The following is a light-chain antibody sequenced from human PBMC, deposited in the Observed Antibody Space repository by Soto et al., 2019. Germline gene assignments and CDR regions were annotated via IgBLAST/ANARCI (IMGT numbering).Light chain of an antibody. V-gene: IGKV3-20*01. CDR2: GAS. CDR1: QSVSSSY. J-gene: IGKJ3*01. Sequence: EIVLTHAPGALSMSPGERATLSCRASQSVSSSYLAWYQQKPGQAPRLLIYGASSRATGIPDRFSGSGSGTDFTLTISRLEPEDFAVYYCQQYGSSPITFGSGTKVDI. CDR3: QQYGSSPIT.